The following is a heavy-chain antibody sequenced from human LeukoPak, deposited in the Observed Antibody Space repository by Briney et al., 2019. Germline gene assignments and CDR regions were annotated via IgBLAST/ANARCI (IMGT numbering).Heavy chain of an antibody. D-gene: IGHD3-10*01. CDR1: GFTFNSYT. V-gene: IGHV3-21*01. CDR3: GRDFLGESGAGGP. CDR2: ISPSGIST. Sequence: GGSLRLSCAASGFTFNSYTMNWVSQAPGKGLEWASSISPSGISTWHADSVKGRFIISRDNAKNSVHLLMTNLRVDDTAVYYCGRDFLGESGAGGPWGQGILVTVSS. J-gene: IGHJ5*02.